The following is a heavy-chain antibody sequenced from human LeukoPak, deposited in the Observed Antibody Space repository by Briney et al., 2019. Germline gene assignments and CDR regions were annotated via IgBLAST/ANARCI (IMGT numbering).Heavy chain of an antibody. D-gene: IGHD3-22*01. J-gene: IGHJ5*02. CDR3: ARDRGTVVSPFDP. CDR2: IIPIFGTA. CDR1: GGTFSSYA. Sequence: SVKVSCXASGGTFSSYAISWVRQAPGQGLEWMVRIIPIFGTANYAQKFQGRVTITTDESTSTAYMELSSLRSEDTAVYYCARDRGTVVSPFDPWGQGTLVTVSS. V-gene: IGHV1-69*05.